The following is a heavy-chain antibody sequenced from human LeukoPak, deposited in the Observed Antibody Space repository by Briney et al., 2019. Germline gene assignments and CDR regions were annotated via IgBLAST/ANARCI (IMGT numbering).Heavy chain of an antibody. CDR3: AIAYESGSFYRAFAY. Sequence: PGGSLRLSCAASGFNVAAYAMYWVRQPPGKSLEWVSLISGDSDNKYSAASVKGRFTISRDNSENSLYLQMNSLTTEDTALYYCAIAYESGSFYRAFAYWGQGALVTVSS. CDR1: GFNVAAYA. J-gene: IGHJ4*02. CDR2: ISGDSDNK. V-gene: IGHV3-43*02. D-gene: IGHD3-10*01.